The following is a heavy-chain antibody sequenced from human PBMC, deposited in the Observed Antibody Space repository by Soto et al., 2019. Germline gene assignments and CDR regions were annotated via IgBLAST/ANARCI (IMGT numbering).Heavy chain of an antibody. V-gene: IGHV4-39*01. CDR1: GGSISSSSYY. CDR2: IYYSGST. Sequence: TSETLSLTCTVSGGSISSSSYYWGWIRQPPGKGLEWIGSIYYSGSTYYNPSLKSRVTISVDTSKNQFSLKLSSVTAADTAVYYCVPTYYDFWSGYPGGWFDPWGQGTLVTVSS. D-gene: IGHD3-3*01. CDR3: VPTYYDFWSGYPGGWFDP. J-gene: IGHJ5*02.